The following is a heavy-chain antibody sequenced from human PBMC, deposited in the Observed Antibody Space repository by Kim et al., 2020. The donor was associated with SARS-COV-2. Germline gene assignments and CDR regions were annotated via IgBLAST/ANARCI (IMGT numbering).Heavy chain of an antibody. CDR1: GFDFGTHS. Sequence: GGSLRLSCAASGFDFGTHSMNWVRQAPGKGLEVVSAIGGASNYIYYADSVKGRFTISRDNANNSLYLQMNSLRAEDTAVFYCTRGGYLSSTSFYFYYY. V-gene: IGHV3-21*01. CDR3: TRGGYLSSTSFYFYYY. CDR2: IGGASNYI. J-gene: IGHJ6*01. D-gene: IGHD2-2*01.